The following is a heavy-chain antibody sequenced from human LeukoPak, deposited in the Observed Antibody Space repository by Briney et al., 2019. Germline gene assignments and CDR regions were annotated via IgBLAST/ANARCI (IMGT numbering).Heavy chain of an antibody. V-gene: IGHV4-59*08. CDR3: ARQRLRGYYDSSGNYFDD. Sequence: SETLSLTCTVSGGSIGSYYWTWIRQPPGKGLEYFGHVYYTGSTDYNPSLMSRVTMSVDTSTDQFSLNLNSVTAADTAVYYCARQRLRGYYDSSGNYFDDWGQGTLVIVSS. D-gene: IGHD3-22*01. CDR1: GGSIGSYY. CDR2: VYYTGST. J-gene: IGHJ4*02.